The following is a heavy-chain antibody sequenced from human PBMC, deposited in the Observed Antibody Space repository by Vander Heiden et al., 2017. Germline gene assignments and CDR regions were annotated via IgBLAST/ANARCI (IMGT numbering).Heavy chain of an antibody. CDR3: VRYNYPYFDY. D-gene: IGHD1-1*01. CDR2: VHYTGTT. CDR1: GGSIIDTTHY. V-gene: IGHV4-39*01. Sequence: QLQLQESGPGLVKPSETLSLTCAVSGGSIIDTTHYWSWVRQSPEKGLEWIATVHYTGTTYYNPSLKSRVTISADTSKNQLYMKLSSVTAADTAVYYWVRYNYPYFDYWGQGNLVAVSS. J-gene: IGHJ4*02.